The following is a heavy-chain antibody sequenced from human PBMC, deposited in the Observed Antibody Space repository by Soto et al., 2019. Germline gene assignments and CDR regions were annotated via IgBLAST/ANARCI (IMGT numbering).Heavy chain of an antibody. Sequence: LRLSCTASGFALSRYWMYWVRQAPGKGLVWVSHINSGGNITPYPDSVRGRFTISRDNSKNTLYLDMHSLTTDDTAVYFCARSLWSPYFYYGLDVWGQGTTVTVSS. CDR1: GFALSRYW. CDR3: ARSLWSPYFYYGLDV. D-gene: IGHD2-21*01. CDR2: INSGGNIT. V-gene: IGHV3-74*01. J-gene: IGHJ6*02.